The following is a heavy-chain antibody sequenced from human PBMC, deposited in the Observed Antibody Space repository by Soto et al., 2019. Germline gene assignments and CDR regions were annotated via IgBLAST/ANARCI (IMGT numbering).Heavy chain of an antibody. CDR2: INPSGGAT. Sequence: ASVKVSCKSSGYSFNNYYIHCVRQAPGQGLEWMGIINPSGGATSYAQKFQGRVTTTRDTSSSTVYMELSSLTSEDTAVYYCARDRSYYASALDYWGQGTLVTVSS. D-gene: IGHD3-10*01. J-gene: IGHJ4*02. CDR3: ARDRSYYASALDY. V-gene: IGHV1-46*02. CDR1: GYSFNNYY.